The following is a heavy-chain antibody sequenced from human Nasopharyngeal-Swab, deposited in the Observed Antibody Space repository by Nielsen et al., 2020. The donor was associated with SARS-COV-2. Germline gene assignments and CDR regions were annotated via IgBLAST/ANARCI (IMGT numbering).Heavy chain of an antibody. CDR3: ASLSTYP. D-gene: IGHD5/OR15-5a*01. CDR1: GFTFSDYY. V-gene: IGHV3-11*04. Sequence: GESLKISCVASGFTFSDYYMNWIRQAPGKGLEWVSYISSSSSTIYYADSVKGRFTISRDNAKNSLYLQMNSLRDEDTAVYYCASLSTYPWGQGTLVTVSS. CDR2: ISSSSSTI. J-gene: IGHJ5*02.